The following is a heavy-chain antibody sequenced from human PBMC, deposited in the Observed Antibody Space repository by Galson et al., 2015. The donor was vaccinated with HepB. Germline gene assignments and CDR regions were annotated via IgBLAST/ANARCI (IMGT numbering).Heavy chain of an antibody. D-gene: IGHD6-13*01. J-gene: IGHJ6*02. V-gene: IGHV6-1*01. CDR1: GDSVSSNSAA. Sequence: CAISGDSVSSNSAAWNWIRQSPSRGLEWLGRTYYRSKWYNDYAVSVKSRITINPDTSKNQFSLQLNSVTPEDTAVYYCARDRRKGIAAAGSGMDVWGQGTTVTVSS. CDR2: TYYRSKWYN. CDR3: ARDRRKGIAAAGSGMDV.